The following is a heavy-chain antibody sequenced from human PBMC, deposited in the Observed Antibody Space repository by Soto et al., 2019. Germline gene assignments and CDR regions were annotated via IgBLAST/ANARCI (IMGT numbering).Heavy chain of an antibody. D-gene: IGHD6-19*01. V-gene: IGHV1-8*01. J-gene: IGHJ6*02. CDR3: AREDSSGWYELVYYYYGMDV. CDR2: MNPNSGNT. CDR1: GYTFTSYD. Sequence: ASVKVSCKASGYTFTSYDINWVRQATGQGLEWMGWMNPNSGNTGYAQKFQGRVTMTRNTSISTAYMELSSLRSEDTAVYYCAREDSSGWYELVYYYYGMDVWGQGTTVTVSS.